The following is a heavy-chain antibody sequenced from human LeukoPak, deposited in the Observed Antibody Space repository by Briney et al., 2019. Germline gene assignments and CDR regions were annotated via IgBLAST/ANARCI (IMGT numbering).Heavy chain of an antibody. Sequence: GGSLRLSCAASGFTFDDYAMHWVRQAPGKGLEWVSGISWDTGNIHYADSVKGRFTISRDNAKSSLYLQMNSLRVEDTALYYCAKEPNKYSGYDYFDYWGQGTLVTVSS. V-gene: IGHV3-9*01. J-gene: IGHJ4*02. CDR2: ISWDTGNI. D-gene: IGHD5-12*01. CDR1: GFTFDDYA. CDR3: AKEPNKYSGYDYFDY.